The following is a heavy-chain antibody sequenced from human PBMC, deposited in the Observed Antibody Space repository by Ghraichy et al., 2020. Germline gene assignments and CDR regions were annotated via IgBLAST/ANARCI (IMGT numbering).Heavy chain of an antibody. V-gene: IGHV3-23*01. CDR2: ISGSGGST. CDR1: GFTFSSYA. CDR3: AKASEEQLVPYYYYYYGMDV. J-gene: IGHJ6*02. Sequence: LSLTCAASGFTFSSYAMSWVRQAPGKGLEWVSAISGSGGSTYYADSVKGRFTISRDNSKNTLYLQMNSLRAEDTAVYYCAKASEEQLVPYYYYYYGMDVWGQGTTVTVSS. D-gene: IGHD6-13*01.